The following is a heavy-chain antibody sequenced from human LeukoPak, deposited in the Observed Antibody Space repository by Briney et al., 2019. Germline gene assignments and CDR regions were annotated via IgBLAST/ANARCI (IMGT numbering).Heavy chain of an antibody. Sequence: ASVKVSCKASGYTFTGYYFHWVRQAPGQGLEWMGWINPNTAGTNYAQKFLGGVTLTWDMSISTAYMELNRLTSDDTAVYYCATSAGDYRAGHYYYMGVWGKGTSVTVSS. CDR1: GYTFTGYY. J-gene: IGHJ6*03. D-gene: IGHD4-11*01. V-gene: IGHV1-2*02. CDR2: INPNTAGT. CDR3: ATSAGDYRAGHYYYMGV.